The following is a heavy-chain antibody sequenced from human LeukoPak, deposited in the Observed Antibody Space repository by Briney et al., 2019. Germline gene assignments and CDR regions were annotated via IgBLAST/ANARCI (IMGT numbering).Heavy chain of an antibody. Sequence: GGSLRLSCAASGFTFSSYSMNWVRQAPGKGLEWVSYISSSSSTIYYADSVKGRFTISRDNSKNTLYLQLNSLRAEDTAVYYCAKGRMVAAAPNGFDIWGQGTMVTVSS. J-gene: IGHJ3*02. V-gene: IGHV3-48*01. D-gene: IGHD6-13*01. CDR3: AKGRMVAAAPNGFDI. CDR2: ISSSSSTI. CDR1: GFTFSSYS.